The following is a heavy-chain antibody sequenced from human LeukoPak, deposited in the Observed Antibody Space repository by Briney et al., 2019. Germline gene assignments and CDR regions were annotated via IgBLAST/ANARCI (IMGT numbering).Heavy chain of an antibody. Sequence: ASVKVSCKASGFTFTNYGISWVRQAPGQGLEWMGWISAYNGDTNYAQKLQDRVTMTTDTSTSTAYMELRSLRSDDTAVYYCARARSGVVVHYYYYYGMDVWGQGTTVTVSS. V-gene: IGHV1-18*01. J-gene: IGHJ6*02. CDR3: ARARSGVVVHYYYYYGMDV. D-gene: IGHD2-2*01. CDR1: GFTFTNYG. CDR2: ISAYNGDT.